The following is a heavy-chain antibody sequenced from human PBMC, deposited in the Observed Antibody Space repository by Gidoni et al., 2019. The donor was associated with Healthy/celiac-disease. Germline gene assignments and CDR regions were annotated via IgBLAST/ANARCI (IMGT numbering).Heavy chain of an antibody. CDR2: IYYSGST. V-gene: IGHV4-39*01. D-gene: IGHD6-13*01. Sequence: QLQLQESGPGLVKPSETLSLTCTVSGGSISSSSYYWGWIRQPPGKGLEWIGSIYYSGSTYYNPSLKSRVTISVDTSKNQFSLKLSSVTAADTAVYYCARLPGRIAAAGTFDYWGQGTLVTVSS. J-gene: IGHJ4*02. CDR3: ARLPGRIAAAGTFDY. CDR1: GGSISSSSYY.